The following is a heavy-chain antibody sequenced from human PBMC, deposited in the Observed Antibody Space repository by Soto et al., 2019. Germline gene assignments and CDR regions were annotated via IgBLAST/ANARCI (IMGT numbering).Heavy chain of an antibody. Sequence: PGGSLRLSCAASGFIFRSYGMHWVRQAPGKGLEWVAVIWYDGSNTYYADPVKGRFTISRDNSKNTLFLQMHSLRAEDTAVYYCASSAAWGRGTLVTVSS. D-gene: IGHD6-19*01. CDR3: ASSAA. CDR1: GFIFRSYG. J-gene: IGHJ5*02. V-gene: IGHV3-33*01. CDR2: IWYDGSNT.